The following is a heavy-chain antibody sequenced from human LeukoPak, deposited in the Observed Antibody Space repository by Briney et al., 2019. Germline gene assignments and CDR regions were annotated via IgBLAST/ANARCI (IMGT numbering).Heavy chain of an antibody. CDR2: MKEDGSQI. CDR1: GFAFSRHW. Sequence: GGSLRLSCAASGFAFSRHWMSWVRQAPGKGLGWVANMKEDGSQIYYVDSVKGRFSISRDNANNLVYLQMNSLRVEDTAVYYCARDPEGGACDYWGQGTLVTVSS. CDR3: ARDPEGGACDY. J-gene: IGHJ4*02. D-gene: IGHD1-26*01. V-gene: IGHV3-7*01.